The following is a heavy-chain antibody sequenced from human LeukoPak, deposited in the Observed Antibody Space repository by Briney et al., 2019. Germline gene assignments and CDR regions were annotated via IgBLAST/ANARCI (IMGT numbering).Heavy chain of an antibody. CDR2: TSSSSSYI. D-gene: IGHD1-26*01. J-gene: IGHJ4*02. V-gene: IGHV3-21*01. CDR3: ADLAGSYSFDY. CDR1: GFTFSSYS. Sequence: GGSLRLSCAASGFTFSSYSMNWVRQAPGKGLEWVSSTSSSSSYIYYADSVKGRFTISRDNAKNSLYLQMNSLRAEDTAVYYCADLAGSYSFDYWGQGTLVTVSS.